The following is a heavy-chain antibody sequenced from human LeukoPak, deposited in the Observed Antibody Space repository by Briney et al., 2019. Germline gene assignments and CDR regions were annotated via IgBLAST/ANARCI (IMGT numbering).Heavy chain of an antibody. V-gene: IGHV3-23*01. J-gene: IGHJ4*02. D-gene: IGHD5-12*01. CDR3: AKEIFSGLLYIDY. Sequence: GGSLRLSCAASGFTVSDTYMTWVRQAPGKGREWVSAITDAVGSTHYADSVKGRFTISSDNSKNTVYLQMNSLRPEDMAVYYCAKEIFSGLLYIDYWGQGTLVTVSS. CDR1: GFTVSDTY. CDR2: ITDAVGST.